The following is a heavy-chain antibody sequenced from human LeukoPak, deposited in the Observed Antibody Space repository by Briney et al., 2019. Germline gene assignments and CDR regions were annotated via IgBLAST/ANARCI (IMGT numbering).Heavy chain of an antibody. V-gene: IGHV3-74*01. CDR1: GFTFSSYW. Sequence: GGSLRLSCAASGFTFSSYWMHWVRQAPGKGLVWVSRINSDGSSTSYADSVKGRFTMSRDNAKNTLYLQMSSLRAEDTAVYYCAREHSMSHAFDIWGQGTMVTVSS. CDR3: AREHSMSHAFDI. D-gene: IGHD2/OR15-2a*01. CDR2: INSDGSST. J-gene: IGHJ3*02.